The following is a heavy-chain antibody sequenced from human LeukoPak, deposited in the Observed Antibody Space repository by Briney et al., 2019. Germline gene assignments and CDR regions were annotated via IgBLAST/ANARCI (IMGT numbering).Heavy chain of an antibody. CDR3: AREYSSGGNYYYYYYMDV. CDR1: GFTFSSYW. CDR2: INSDGSRT. Sequence: GGSLRLSCAASGFTFSSYWMHWVRQAPGKGLVWVSRINSDGSRTSYADSVKGRFTISRDNAKNTLYLEMNSLRAEDTAVYYCAREYSSGGNYYYYYYMDVWGKGTTVTVSS. D-gene: IGHD6-19*01. V-gene: IGHV3-74*01. J-gene: IGHJ6*03.